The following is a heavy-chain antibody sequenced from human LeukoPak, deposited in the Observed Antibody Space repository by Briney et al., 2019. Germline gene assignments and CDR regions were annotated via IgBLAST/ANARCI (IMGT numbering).Heavy chain of an antibody. CDR2: INPSGGST. Sequence: ASVKVSCKESGYTFTSYYMHWVRQAPGQGLEWMGIINPSGGSTSYAQKFQGRVTMTRDTSTSTVYMELSSLRSEDTAVYYCASQPDVEDSSGYYFDYWGQGTLVTVSS. D-gene: IGHD3-22*01. V-gene: IGHV1-46*03. CDR1: GYTFTSYY. J-gene: IGHJ4*02. CDR3: ASQPDVEDSSGYYFDY.